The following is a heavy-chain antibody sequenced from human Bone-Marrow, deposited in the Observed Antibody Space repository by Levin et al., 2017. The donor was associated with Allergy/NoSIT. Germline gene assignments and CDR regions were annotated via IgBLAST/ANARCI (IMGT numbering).Heavy chain of an antibody. CDR2: ISFDGSNK. D-gene: IGHD4-23*01. J-gene: IGHJ3*02. CDR3: ARERYSGSYDDAFDM. V-gene: IGHV3-30*04. Sequence: SCAASGFTFSNYAIHWVRQSPVKGLEWVALISFDGSNKYYADSVKGRFTISRDNSKDTLFLEMNTLRTEDTAVYYCARERYSGSYDDAFDMWGQGTLVTVSS. CDR1: GFTFSNYA.